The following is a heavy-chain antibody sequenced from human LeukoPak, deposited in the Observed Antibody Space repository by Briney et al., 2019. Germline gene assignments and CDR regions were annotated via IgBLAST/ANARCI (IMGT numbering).Heavy chain of an antibody. CDR1: GFTFSRYA. Sequence: HPGGSLRLSCAASGFTFSRYAMSWVRQAPGKGLEWVSAISGSGGSTYYADSVKGRFTISRDNSKNTLYLQMNSLRAEDTAVYYCAKDPNSVVVVAATQDYWGQGTLVTVSS. D-gene: IGHD2-15*01. J-gene: IGHJ4*02. V-gene: IGHV3-23*01. CDR2: ISGSGGST. CDR3: AKDPNSVVVVAATQDY.